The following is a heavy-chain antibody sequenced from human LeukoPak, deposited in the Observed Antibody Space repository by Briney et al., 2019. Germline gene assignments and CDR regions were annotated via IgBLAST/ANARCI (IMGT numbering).Heavy chain of an antibody. CDR3: ARDLDMIVATPS. D-gene: IGHD3-22*01. Sequence: ASVKVSCEASGYTFTGYYMHWVRQAPGQGLEWMGRINPNSGGTNYAQKFQGRVTMTRDTSISTAYMELSRLRSDDTAVYYCARDLDMIVATPSWGQGTMVTVSS. J-gene: IGHJ3*01. CDR2: INPNSGGT. CDR1: GYTFTGYY. V-gene: IGHV1-2*06.